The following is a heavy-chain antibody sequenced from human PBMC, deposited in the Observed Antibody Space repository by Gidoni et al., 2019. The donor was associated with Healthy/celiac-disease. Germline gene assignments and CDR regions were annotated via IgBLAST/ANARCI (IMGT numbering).Heavy chain of an antibody. V-gene: IGHV3-9*01. CDR3: AKDTGRYYGMDV. Sequence: EVQLVESGGGLVQPGRSLRLSCAASGFTFDDYAMPWVRQAPGKGLEWVSGISWNSGSIGYADSVKGRFTISRDNAKNSLYLQMNSLRAEDTALYYCAKDTGRYYGMDVWGQGTTVTVSS. J-gene: IGHJ6*02. CDR1: GFTFDDYA. D-gene: IGHD7-27*01. CDR2: ISWNSGSI.